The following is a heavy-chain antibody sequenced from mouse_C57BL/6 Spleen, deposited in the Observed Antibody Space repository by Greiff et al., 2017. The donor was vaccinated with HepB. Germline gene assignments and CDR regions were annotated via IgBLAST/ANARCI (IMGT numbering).Heavy chain of an antibody. CDR1: GYTFTSYW. CDR3: ATQLRLPLAY. Sequence: QVQLQQPGAELVKPGASVKLSCKASGYTFTSYWMHWVKQRPGQGLEWIGMIHPNSGSTNYNEKFKSKATLTVDKSSSTAYMQLSSLTSEDSAVYYCATQLRLPLAYWGQGTLVTVSA. J-gene: IGHJ3*01. D-gene: IGHD3-2*02. V-gene: IGHV1-64*01. CDR2: IHPNSGST.